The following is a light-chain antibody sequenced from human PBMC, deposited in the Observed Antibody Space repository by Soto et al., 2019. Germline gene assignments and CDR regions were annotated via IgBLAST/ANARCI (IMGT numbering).Light chain of an antibody. Sequence: EIVLTQSPGTLSLSPGERATLSCRASQSVSSSYLAWYQQKPGQAPRLLIYGASSRATGIPDRFSGSGSGTAFXXTXXRXEPEXFAVXXXXXYGSSPPYTFGQGTKLEIK. V-gene: IGKV3-20*01. CDR2: GAS. CDR1: QSVSSSY. J-gene: IGKJ2*01. CDR3: XXYGSSPPYT.